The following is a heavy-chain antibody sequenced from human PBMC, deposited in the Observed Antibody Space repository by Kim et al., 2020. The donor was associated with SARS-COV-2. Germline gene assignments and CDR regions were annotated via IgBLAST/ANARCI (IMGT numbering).Heavy chain of an antibody. V-gene: IGHV4-34*01. CDR3: ARAKRHGDLDAFDI. CDR1: GGSFSSYY. J-gene: IGHJ3*02. D-gene: IGHD4-17*01. Sequence: SETKSLTCALYGGSFSSYYWSWIRQPPGKGLEWIGEINHRGSTNYNPSLKSRVTISVDTSKNQFSLKLSSVTAADTAVYYCARAKRHGDLDAFDIWGQGTMVTVSS. CDR2: INHRGST.